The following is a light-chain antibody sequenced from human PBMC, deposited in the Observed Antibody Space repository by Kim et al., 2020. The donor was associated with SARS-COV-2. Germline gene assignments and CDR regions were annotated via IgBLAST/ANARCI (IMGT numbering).Light chain of an antibody. Sequence: SYELTQPPSVSVSPGQPATITCSGDELENKFVCWYHQKPGQSPVLVIYLNTNRPSGIPERFSGSISGNTATLTITGTQDMDEGDYYCQAWDSSTAVFGTG. CDR3: QAWDSSTAV. J-gene: IGLJ1*01. V-gene: IGLV3-1*01. CDR2: LNT. CDR1: ELENKF.